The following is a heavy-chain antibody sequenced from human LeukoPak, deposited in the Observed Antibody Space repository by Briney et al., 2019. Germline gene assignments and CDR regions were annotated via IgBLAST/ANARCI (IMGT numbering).Heavy chain of an antibody. Sequence: GGSLRLSCAASGFTFSSYSMNWVRQAPGKGLEWVSSISSSSSYIYYADSVKGRFTISRDNAKNSLYLQMNSLRAEDTAVYYCAREGIGCSSTSCYTTRYDAFDIWGQGTMVTVSS. D-gene: IGHD2-2*02. CDR3: AREGIGCSSTSCYTTRYDAFDI. CDR1: GFTFSSYS. CDR2: ISSSSSYI. V-gene: IGHV3-21*01. J-gene: IGHJ3*02.